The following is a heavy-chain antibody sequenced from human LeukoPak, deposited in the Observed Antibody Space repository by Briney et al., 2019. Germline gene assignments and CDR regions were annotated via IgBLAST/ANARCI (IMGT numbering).Heavy chain of an antibody. V-gene: IGHV3-30*02. CDR1: GFTFRNYG. D-gene: IGHD6-13*01. CDR2: IRYDGSNK. CDR3: ARQSSGIAATDKIDY. J-gene: IGHJ4*02. Sequence: GGSLRLSCAASGFTFRNYGIHWVRQSPGKGLEWVAYIRYDGSNKYYADSVKGRFTISRDNSKNTLYLQMNSLRAEDTAIYYCARQSSGIAATDKIDYWGQGTLVTVSS.